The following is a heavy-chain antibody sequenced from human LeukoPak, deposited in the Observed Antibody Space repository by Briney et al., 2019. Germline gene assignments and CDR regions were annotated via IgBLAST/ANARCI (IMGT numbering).Heavy chain of an antibody. V-gene: IGHV3-20*04. CDR1: GFTFDDYG. CDR3: ARECGGDCSMPSFDY. CDR2: INWNGGST. D-gene: IGHD2-21*02. Sequence: GGSLRLSCAASGFTFDDYGMGWVRQAPGKGLEWVSGINWNGGSTGYADSVKGRFTISRDNAKNSLYLQMNSLRAEDTALYYCARECGGDCSMPSFDYWGQGTLVTVSS. J-gene: IGHJ4*02.